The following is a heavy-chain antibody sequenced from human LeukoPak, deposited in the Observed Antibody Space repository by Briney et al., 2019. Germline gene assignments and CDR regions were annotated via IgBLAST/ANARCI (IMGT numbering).Heavy chain of an antibody. CDR2: IYTSGST. Sequence: SETLSLTCTVSGGSISSHYWSWMRQPAGKGLEWIGRIYTSGSTNYNPSLKSRVTMSVDTSKNQFSLKLSSVTAADTAVYYCARGSGDYDILTGSVFNWFDPWGQGTLVTVSS. V-gene: IGHV4-4*07. CDR1: GGSISSHY. J-gene: IGHJ5*02. CDR3: ARGSGDYDILTGSVFNWFDP. D-gene: IGHD3-9*01.